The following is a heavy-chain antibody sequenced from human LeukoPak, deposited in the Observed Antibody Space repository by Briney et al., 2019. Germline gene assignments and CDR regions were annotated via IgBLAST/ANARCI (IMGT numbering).Heavy chain of an antibody. CDR3: ARDLLGDNDY. V-gene: IGHV3-30-3*01. D-gene: IGHD1-26*01. J-gene: IGHJ4*02. CDR1: GFTFSSCA. Sequence: GGSLRLSCAASGFTFSSCAMHWVRQAPGKGLEWVAVISYDGSNKYYADSVKGRFTISRDNSKNTLYLQMNSLRAEDTAVYYCARDLLGDNDYWGQGTLVTVSS. CDR2: ISYDGSNK.